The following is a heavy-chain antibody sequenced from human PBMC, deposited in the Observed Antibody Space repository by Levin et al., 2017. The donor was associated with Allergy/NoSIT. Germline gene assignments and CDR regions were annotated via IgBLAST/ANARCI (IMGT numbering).Heavy chain of an antibody. V-gene: IGHV3-49*03. CDR2: IRSKAYGGTS. CDR3: TRDHFRPGDYFAY. Sequence: SCAASGFTFGDYAMNWFRQAPGKELEWVGFIRSKAYGGTSEYAASVKGRFSISRDDSKSIAYLQMNSLKTEDTAVYYCTRDHFRPGDYFAYWGQGTLVTVSS. D-gene: IGHD3-3*02. J-gene: IGHJ4*02. CDR1: GFTFGDYA.